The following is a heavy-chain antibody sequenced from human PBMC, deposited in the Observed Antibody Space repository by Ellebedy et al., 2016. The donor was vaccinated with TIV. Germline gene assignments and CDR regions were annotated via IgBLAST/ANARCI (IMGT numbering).Heavy chain of an antibody. Sequence: GGSLRLSCAASGFTFSSTTMSWVRQAPGKGLEWVSVIGGSGDNTYYADSVKGRFTISRDNSRNTLYLQMNSLRTEDTAVYYCAKGYGPGTWLPNWFDPWGQGTLVTVSS. CDR2: IGGSGDNT. J-gene: IGHJ5*02. D-gene: IGHD3-10*01. CDR3: AKGYGPGTWLPNWFDP. CDR1: GFTFSSTT. V-gene: IGHV3-23*01.